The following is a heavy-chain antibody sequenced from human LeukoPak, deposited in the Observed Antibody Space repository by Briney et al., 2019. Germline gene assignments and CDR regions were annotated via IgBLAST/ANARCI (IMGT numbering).Heavy chain of an antibody. D-gene: IGHD1-14*01. CDR1: GFTFSSYG. V-gene: IGHV3-30*18. J-gene: IGHJ4*02. CDR3: AKGDGGAAPIKWDYFDY. Sequence: GGSLRLSCAASGFTFSSYGMHWVRQAPGKGLEWVAVISHDGSNKYYADSVKGRFTISRDNSKNTLYLQMNSLRAEDTAVYYCAKGDGGAAPIKWDYFDYWGQGTLVTVSS. CDR2: ISHDGSNK.